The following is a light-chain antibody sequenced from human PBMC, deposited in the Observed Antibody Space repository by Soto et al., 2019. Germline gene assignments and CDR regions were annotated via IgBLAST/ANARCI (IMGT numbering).Light chain of an antibody. CDR2: DAS. CDR3: QQGLDWPRT. J-gene: IGKJ2*01. V-gene: IGKV3-11*01. CDR1: QSVSRS. Sequence: EIVLTQSPVTLSLSPGAIATLSCRASQSVSRSLTWYQRRPGQAPRLLIYDASSRASGIPARFSGGGSGTDFTLTISSLEPEDFAVYYCQQGLDWPRTCGQGTKVDMK.